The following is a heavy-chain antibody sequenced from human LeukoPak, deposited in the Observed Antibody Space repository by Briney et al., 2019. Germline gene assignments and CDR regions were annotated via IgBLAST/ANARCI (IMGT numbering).Heavy chain of an antibody. CDR1: GFTFTNSA. Sequence: GGSLRLSCAASGFTFTNSAMNWVRQAPGKGLEWVSSIAGGGGQYYADSVKGRFTISRDTAKNMVYLQMNSLRAEDTAVYYCAKSVSRITIFGVVIGYFDYWGQGTLVTVSS. CDR2: IAGGGGQ. D-gene: IGHD3-3*01. V-gene: IGHV3-23*01. CDR3: AKSVSRITIFGVVIGYFDY. J-gene: IGHJ4*02.